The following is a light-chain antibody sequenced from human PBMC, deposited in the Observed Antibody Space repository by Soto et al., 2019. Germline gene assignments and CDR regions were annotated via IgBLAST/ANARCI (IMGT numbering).Light chain of an antibody. J-gene: IGKJ1*01. CDR3: QEYSSYWT. CDR1: QSINTR. V-gene: IGKV1-5*01. Sequence: DIQMTQSPSTLSASAGDRVTITCRASQSINTRLAWYQQKPGQAPKLLIYDASSLESGVPSRFSGSGSGTEFTLIISSLQSDDFATYYCQEYSSYWTFGQGTKVAIK. CDR2: DAS.